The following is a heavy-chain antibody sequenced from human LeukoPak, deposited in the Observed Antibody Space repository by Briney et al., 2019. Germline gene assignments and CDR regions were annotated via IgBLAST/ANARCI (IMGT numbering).Heavy chain of an antibody. CDR3: GRDALVGYFSYYYMGV. J-gene: IGHJ6*03. CDR1: GGSISSHY. D-gene: IGHD2-15*01. Sequence: SETLSLTCTVSGGSISSHYWTWLRQSPPKGLEWIGDISNRGSTSYNHALKSRVNIPIDTSNLQFSVKRSPVTAADTAVYYCGRDALVGYFSYYYMGVWGKGTTVTVS. CDR2: ISNRGST. V-gene: IGHV4-59*11.